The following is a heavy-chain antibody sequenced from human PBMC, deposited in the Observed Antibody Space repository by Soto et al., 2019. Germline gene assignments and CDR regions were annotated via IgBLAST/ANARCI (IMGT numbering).Heavy chain of an antibody. CDR1: GFTFITYA. V-gene: IGHV3-30*04. CDR2: ISYDGSTK. Sequence: VQLVESGGGVVQPGRSLRLSCAASGFTFITYAIHWVRQAPGKGLEWVADISYDGSTKYYADSVKGRFTISRDNSKNTLYLQMNSLRVEDTAVYYCGRNSHYYDSSGYIDYWGQGTLVTVSS. CDR3: GRNSHYYDSSGYIDY. D-gene: IGHD3-22*01. J-gene: IGHJ4*02.